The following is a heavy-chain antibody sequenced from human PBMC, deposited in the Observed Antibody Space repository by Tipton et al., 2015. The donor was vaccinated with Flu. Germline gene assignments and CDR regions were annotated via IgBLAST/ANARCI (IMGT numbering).Heavy chain of an antibody. CDR2: VDPEDGET. D-gene: IGHD4-17*01. J-gene: IGHJ4*02. CDR1: GFTFTDYY. CDR3: AQVTGYGDYPNYFAY. Sequence: LVQSGPEVKKPGATVKISCKVSGFTFTDYYIHWVQQAPGKGLAWMGLVDPEDGETLYAENFQGRVTISADTSIDTTYMELSGLMSEDTAIYYCAQVTGYGDYPNYFAYWGQGTLVTVSS. V-gene: IGHV1-69-2*01.